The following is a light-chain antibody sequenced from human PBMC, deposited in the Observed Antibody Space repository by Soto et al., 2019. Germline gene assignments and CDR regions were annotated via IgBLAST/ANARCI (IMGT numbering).Light chain of an antibody. J-gene: IGKJ1*01. CDR1: QSVSSN. V-gene: IGKV3-15*01. CDR3: QQYNSWPPDRT. CDR2: GAS. Sequence: EIVMTQSPATLSVSPGERATLSCRASQSVSSNFAWYQQKPARAPRLLIYGASTRATGIPARFSGSGSGTEFTLTISSLQSEDFAIYFCQQYNSWPPDRTFGQGTKVEIK.